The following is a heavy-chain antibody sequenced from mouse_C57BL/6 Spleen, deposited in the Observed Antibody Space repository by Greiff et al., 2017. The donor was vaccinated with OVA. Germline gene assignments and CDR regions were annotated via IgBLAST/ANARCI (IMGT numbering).Heavy chain of an antibody. CDR3: ARGYGNYAVY. J-gene: IGHJ2*01. V-gene: IGHV1-50*01. D-gene: IGHD2-10*02. Sequence: VQLQQPGAELVKPGASVKLSCKASGYTFTSYWMQWVKQRPGQGLEWIGEIDPSDSYTNYNQKFKGKATLTVDTSSSTAYMQLSSLTSEDSAVYYCARGYGNYAVYWGQGTTLTVSS. CDR2: IDPSDSYT. CDR1: GYTFTSYW.